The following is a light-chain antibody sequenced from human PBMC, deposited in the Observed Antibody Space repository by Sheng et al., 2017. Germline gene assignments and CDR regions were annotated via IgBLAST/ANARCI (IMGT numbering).Light chain of an antibody. J-gene: IGKJ1*01. V-gene: IGKV1-5*03. CDR3: QQYTDFFST. CDR2: RAL. CDR1: QNISNY. Sequence: DIQMTQSPSSLSASVGDRVTITCRASQNISNYLNWYQQKPGQAPKLLIQRALNLERGVPSRFSGSGSGTEFTLTISSLQPDDFATYYCQQYTDFFSTFGQGTKVEVK.